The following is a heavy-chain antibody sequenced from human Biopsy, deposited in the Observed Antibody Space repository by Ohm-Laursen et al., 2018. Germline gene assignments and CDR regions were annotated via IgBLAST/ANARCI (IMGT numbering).Heavy chain of an antibody. J-gene: IGHJ1*01. V-gene: IGHV1-69*06. CDR1: VGTFSNYG. D-gene: IGHD3-9*01. Sequence: SVKASCKAPVGTFSNYGVNWVRQAPGHALEWLGGNIPILGTGNYAQKFQDRVTVAADTSTSTATMELRSLRSDDTSVYYCATKLTGYFHHWGQGTLVIVSS. CDR3: ATKLTGYFHH. CDR2: NIPILGTG.